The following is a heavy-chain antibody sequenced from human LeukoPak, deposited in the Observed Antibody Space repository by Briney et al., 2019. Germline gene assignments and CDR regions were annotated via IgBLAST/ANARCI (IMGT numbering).Heavy chain of an antibody. CDR3: AREDPWDYYDSSGYPFDY. V-gene: IGHV4-59*01. J-gene: IGHJ4*02. CDR1: GGSINGYY. D-gene: IGHD3-22*01. CDR2: IFYSGST. Sequence: SETLSLTCKVSGGSINGYYWSWIRQPPGKGLEWIGYIFYSGSTKYNPSLKSRVTISVDTSKNQFSLKLSSVTAADTAVYYCAREDPWDYYDSSGYPFDYWGQGTLVTVSS.